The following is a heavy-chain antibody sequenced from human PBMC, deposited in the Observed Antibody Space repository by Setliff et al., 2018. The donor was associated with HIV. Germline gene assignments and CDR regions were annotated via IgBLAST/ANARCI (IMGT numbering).Heavy chain of an antibody. CDR1: GYAFTGYY. CDR3: ARDPSSGIYYDSSGQYFQN. D-gene: IGHD3-22*01. Sequence: GASVKFSCKASGYAFTGYYMHWVRQAPGQGLEWMGWINPNSGGTNYAQKFQGRVTMTRDTSISTAYMELSRLRSDDTAVYYCARDPSSGIYYDSSGQYFQNWGQGTLVTVSS. V-gene: IGHV1-2*02. J-gene: IGHJ1*01. CDR2: INPNSGGT.